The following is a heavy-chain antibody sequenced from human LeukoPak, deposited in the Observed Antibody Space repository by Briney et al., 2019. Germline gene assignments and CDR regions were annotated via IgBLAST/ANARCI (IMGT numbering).Heavy chain of an antibody. CDR2: IWYDGSNK. CDR3: ARMYYYDSSGYCGTYDY. V-gene: IGHV3-33*08. J-gene: IGHJ4*02. Sequence: RGSLRLSCAASGFTFSSYGMHWVRQAPGKGLEWVAVIWYDGSNKYYADSVKGRFTISRDNSKNTLYLQMNSLRAEDTAVYYCARMYYYDSSGYCGTYDYWGQGTLVTVSS. D-gene: IGHD3-22*01. CDR1: GFTFSSYG.